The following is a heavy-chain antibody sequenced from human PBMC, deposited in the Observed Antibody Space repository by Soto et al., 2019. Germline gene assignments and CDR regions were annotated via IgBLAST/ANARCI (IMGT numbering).Heavy chain of an antibody. D-gene: IGHD3-22*01. CDR1: GYTFTSYG. Sequence: ASVKVSCKASGYTFTSYGISWVRQAPGQGLEWMGWISAYNGNTNYAQKLQGRVTMTTDTSTSTAYMELRSLRSDDTAVYYCARDLSEPYDSSGYLGDYWGQGTLVTVSS. CDR2: ISAYNGNT. V-gene: IGHV1-18*01. CDR3: ARDLSEPYDSSGYLGDY. J-gene: IGHJ4*02.